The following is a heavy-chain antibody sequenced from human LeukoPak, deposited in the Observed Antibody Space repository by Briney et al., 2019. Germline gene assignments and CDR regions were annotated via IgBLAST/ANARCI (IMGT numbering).Heavy chain of an antibody. V-gene: IGHV4-39*07. D-gene: IGHD3-3*01. Sequence: SETLSLTCTVSGGSISTSRYSWGWIRQPPGKGLEWIGSIYYSGSTYYNPSLKSRVTISVDTSKNQFSLKLSSVTAADTAVYYCARVRFLEWYFDYWGQGTLVTVSS. J-gene: IGHJ4*02. CDR1: GGSISTSRYS. CDR3: ARVRFLEWYFDY. CDR2: IYYSGST.